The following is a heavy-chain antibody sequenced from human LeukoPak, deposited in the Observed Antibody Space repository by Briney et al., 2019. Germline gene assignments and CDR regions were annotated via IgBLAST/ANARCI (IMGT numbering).Heavy chain of an antibody. CDR3: ARVEVTTNGYYYMDV. D-gene: IGHD4-17*01. CDR1: GGSISSYY. Sequence: SETLSLACTVSGGSISSYYWSWIRQPAGKGLEWIGRIYTSGSTNYNPSLKSRVTMSVDTSKNQFSLKLSSVTAADTAVYYCARVEVTTNGYYYMDVWGKGTTVTVSS. V-gene: IGHV4-4*07. J-gene: IGHJ6*03. CDR2: IYTSGST.